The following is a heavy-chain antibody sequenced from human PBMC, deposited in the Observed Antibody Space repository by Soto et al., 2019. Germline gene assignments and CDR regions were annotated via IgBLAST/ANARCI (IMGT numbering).Heavy chain of an antibody. CDR3: ARVRSIAASGAGAFDI. CDR1: GFTFSSCS. V-gene: IGHV3-21*01. J-gene: IGHJ3*02. D-gene: IGHD6-6*01. CDR2: ISSSSSYI. Sequence: LILSCAASGFTFSSCSINWVRHAPVKGLEWVSSISSSSSYIYYADSVKGRFTISRDNAKNSLYLQMNSLRAEDTAVYYCARVRSIAASGAGAFDIWGQGTMVTVSS.